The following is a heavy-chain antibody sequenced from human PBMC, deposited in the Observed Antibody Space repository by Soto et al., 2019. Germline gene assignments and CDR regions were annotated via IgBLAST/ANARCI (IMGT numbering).Heavy chain of an antibody. Sequence: ASVKVSCQASGYTFTSYDINWVRQATGQRLEWMGWINAGNGNTKYSQKFQGRVTITRDTSASTAYMELSSLRSEDTAVYYCARSDGPLGDYWGQGTLVTVSS. D-gene: IGHD4-17*01. CDR3: ARSDGPLGDY. J-gene: IGHJ4*02. CDR1: GYTFTSYD. CDR2: INAGNGNT. V-gene: IGHV1-3*01.